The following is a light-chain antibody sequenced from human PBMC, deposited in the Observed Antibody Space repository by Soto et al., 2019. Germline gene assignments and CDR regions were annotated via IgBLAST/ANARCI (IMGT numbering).Light chain of an antibody. J-gene: IGKJ2*01. CDR1: QNVNIW. Sequence: DIQVTQSPSTLSAYVGDRVSITCRASQNVNIWMAWYQQRPREAPKLLIYKTSSLESGVPSRFSGSGSGTEFTPTISSLELDDFGTYFCLQYNSQPYPFGQGTKLEIK. CDR3: LQYNSQPYP. CDR2: KTS. V-gene: IGKV1-5*03.